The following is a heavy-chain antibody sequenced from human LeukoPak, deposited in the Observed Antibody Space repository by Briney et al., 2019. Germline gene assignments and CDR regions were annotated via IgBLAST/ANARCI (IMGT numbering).Heavy chain of an antibody. D-gene: IGHD2-21*01. Sequence: GGSLRLSCAASEFTFSSYSMNWVRQAPGKGLEWVSYITNSGNPKSYADSVKGRFSISRDNSKNTLYLQMDSLRGEDTAVYYCAKDFRIGYSAHFDYWGQGALVTVSS. CDR2: ITNSGNPK. CDR3: AKDFRIGYSAHFDY. V-gene: IGHV3-48*01. CDR1: EFTFSSYS. J-gene: IGHJ4*02.